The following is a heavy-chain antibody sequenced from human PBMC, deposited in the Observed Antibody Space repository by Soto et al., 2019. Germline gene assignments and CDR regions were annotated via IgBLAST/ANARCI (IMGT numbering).Heavy chain of an antibody. CDR1: GGSISSGVYY. J-gene: IGHJ6*02. CDR2: IYYSGST. Sequence: SETLSLTCTVSGGSISSGVYYWSWIRHHPGKGLEWIGYIYYSGSTYYNPSLKSRVTISVDTSKNQFSLKLSSVTAADTAVYYCARDPGVVPAATYYYGMDVWGQGTTVTVSS. V-gene: IGHV4-31*03. D-gene: IGHD2-2*01. CDR3: ARDPGVVPAATYYYGMDV.